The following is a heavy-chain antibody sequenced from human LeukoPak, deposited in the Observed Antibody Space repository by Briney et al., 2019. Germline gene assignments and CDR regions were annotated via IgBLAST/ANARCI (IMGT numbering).Heavy chain of an antibody. Sequence: GGSLRLSCAAFGFTLSSHSFNWVRQAPGKGLEWVSTIIGSAVNTYYADSVKGRFTISRDDSKNTVYLQMNSLRAEDTAVYSGAKYTSGTSYRGLDQWGQGTLVTVSS. CDR3: AKYTSGTSYRGLDQ. CDR2: IIGSAVNT. J-gene: IGHJ4*02. CDR1: GFTLSSHS. V-gene: IGHV3-23*01. D-gene: IGHD3-10*01.